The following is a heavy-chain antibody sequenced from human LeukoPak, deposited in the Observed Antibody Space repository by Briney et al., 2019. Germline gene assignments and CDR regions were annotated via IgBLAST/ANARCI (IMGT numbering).Heavy chain of an antibody. V-gene: IGHV4-59*01. D-gene: IGHD6-19*01. CDR2: IYYSGST. Sequence: ASETLSLTCTDSGGSISSYYWSWIRQPPGKGLGWIGYIYYSGSTNYNPSLKSRVTISVDTSKNQFSLKLSSVTAADTAVYYCARVETVAGTLFDYWGQGTLVTVSS. CDR1: GGSISSYY. J-gene: IGHJ4*02. CDR3: ARVETVAGTLFDY.